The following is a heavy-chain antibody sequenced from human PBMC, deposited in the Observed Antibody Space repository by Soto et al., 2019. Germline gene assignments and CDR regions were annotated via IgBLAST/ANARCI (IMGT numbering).Heavy chain of an antibody. CDR3: ARAGQYYDASGYAN. D-gene: IGHD3-22*01. Sequence: QVKLVQSGTEVKKPGASIKVSCKASGYSFATSGMSWVRQAPGQGLEWMGWISVDNGNTNYDQNLQDRVTMTTDTSTNTAYLEVRNLRSDDTAVYYCARAGQYYDASGYANWGQGALVTVSS. V-gene: IGHV1-18*01. CDR1: GYSFATSG. J-gene: IGHJ4*02. CDR2: ISVDNGNT.